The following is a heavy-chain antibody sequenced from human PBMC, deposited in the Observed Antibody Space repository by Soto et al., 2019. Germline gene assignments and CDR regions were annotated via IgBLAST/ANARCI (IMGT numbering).Heavy chain of an antibody. J-gene: IGHJ4*02. V-gene: IGHV4-31*03. D-gene: IGHD6-13*01. Sequence: QVQLQESGPGLVKPSQTLSLTCSVSGGSISSGDYYWSWIRQQPGKGLEWIGYIYDSGSTYYNPSLRSRVTISVDTSKNQFSLKLSSVTAADTAVYYCARTEYTISWCFDYWGQGTLVTVSS. CDR3: ARTEYTISWCFDY. CDR2: IYDSGST. CDR1: GGSISSGDYY.